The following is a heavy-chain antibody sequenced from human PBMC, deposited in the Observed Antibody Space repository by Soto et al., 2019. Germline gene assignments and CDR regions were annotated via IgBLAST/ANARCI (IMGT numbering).Heavy chain of an antibody. D-gene: IGHD2-21*02. CDR1: GYTFTGHG. CDR2: IIADNGEP. Sequence: QVHLVQSGPEVKRPGASVKVSCKTSGYTFTGHGISWVRQAPGQGLEWMGWIIADNGEPHYAQNVQGRVTMTIDKTTNSAHIELRSLRSDETAVYFCARNDDSDTAIDFWGQGTLVTVSS. J-gene: IGHJ4*02. CDR3: ARNDDSDTAIDF. V-gene: IGHV1-18*04.